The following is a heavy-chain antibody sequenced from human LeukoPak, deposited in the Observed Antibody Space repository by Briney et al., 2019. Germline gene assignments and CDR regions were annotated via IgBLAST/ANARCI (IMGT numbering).Heavy chain of an antibody. J-gene: IGHJ4*02. Sequence: SETLSLTCTVSGGSISSGSYYWSWMRQPAGKGLEWIGRIYTSGSTNYNPSLKSRVTISVDTSKNQFSLKLSSVTAADTAVYYCARGGPDFDRLLHFDYWGQGTLVTVSS. CDR2: IYTSGST. CDR3: ARGGPDFDRLLHFDY. CDR1: GGSISSGSYY. V-gene: IGHV4-61*02. D-gene: IGHD3-9*01.